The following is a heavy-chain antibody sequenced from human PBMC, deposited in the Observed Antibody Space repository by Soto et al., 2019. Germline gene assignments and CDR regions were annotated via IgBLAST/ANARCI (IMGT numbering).Heavy chain of an antibody. V-gene: IGHV1-69*12. Sequence: QVQLVQSGAEVKKPGSSVKVSCQASGGTFSSYAISWVRQAPGQGLEWMGGIIPIFGTASYAQKFQGRVTITADEPTSTASMEVTSLRSDDTAVYTCARGDTVRNGRFDYWCQGTLVTVSS. CDR3: ARGDTVRNGRFDY. J-gene: IGHJ4*02. CDR1: GGTFSSYA. CDR2: IIPIFGTA. D-gene: IGHD4-17*01.